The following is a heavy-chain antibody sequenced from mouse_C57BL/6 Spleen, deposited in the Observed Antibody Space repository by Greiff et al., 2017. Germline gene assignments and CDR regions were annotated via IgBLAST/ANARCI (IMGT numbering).Heavy chain of an antibody. CDR1: GFTFSDYY. D-gene: IGHD4-1*01. Sequence: DVKLVESEGGLVQPGSSMKLSCTASGFTFSDYYMAWVRQVPEKGLEWVANINYDGSSTYYLDSLKSRFIISRDNAKNILYLQMSSLKSEDTATYYCARVRANWGYWYFDVWGTGTTVTVSS. CDR3: ARVRANWGYWYFDV. V-gene: IGHV5-16*01. J-gene: IGHJ1*03. CDR2: INYDGSST.